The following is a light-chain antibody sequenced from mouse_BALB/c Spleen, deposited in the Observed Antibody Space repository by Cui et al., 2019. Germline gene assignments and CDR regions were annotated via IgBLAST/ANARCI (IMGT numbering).Light chain of an antibody. Sequence: DIHMTQSSSSFSVSLGHRVTITCKASEDIYTRLAWYQQKPGNAPRLLISGATSLETGVPSRLSGSGTGKDYTLSITSLQTEDVATYYCQQYWITPLTFGGGTKLEIK. CDR1: EDIYTR. CDR3: QQYWITPLT. J-gene: IGKJ1*01. CDR2: GAT. V-gene: IGKV13-84*01.